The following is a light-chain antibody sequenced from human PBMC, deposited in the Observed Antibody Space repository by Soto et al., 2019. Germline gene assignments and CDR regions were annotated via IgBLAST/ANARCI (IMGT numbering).Light chain of an antibody. J-gene: IGKJ1*01. Sequence: EIVMTQSPATLSVSPGERATLSCRASQRVSSDLAWYQQKPGQAPRLLIYGTYTRAPGIPARFSGSGSGTEFTLTISGLQSEDFAVYYCQQFNNWPWTFGQGTKVDIK. CDR2: GTY. CDR1: QRVSSD. V-gene: IGKV3-15*01. CDR3: QQFNNWPWT.